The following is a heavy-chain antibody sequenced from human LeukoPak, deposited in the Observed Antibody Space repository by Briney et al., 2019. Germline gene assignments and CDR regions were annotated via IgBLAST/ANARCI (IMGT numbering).Heavy chain of an antibody. CDR3: ARLEAAAGFAFDI. CDR1: GGTFSSYA. J-gene: IGHJ3*02. Sequence: SVKVSCKASGGTFSSYAISWVRQAPGQGLEWMGRITPIFGTANYAQKFQGRVTITTDESTSTAYMELSSLRSEDTAVYYCARLEAAAGFAFDIWGQGTMVTVSS. CDR2: ITPIFGTA. D-gene: IGHD6-13*01. V-gene: IGHV1-69*05.